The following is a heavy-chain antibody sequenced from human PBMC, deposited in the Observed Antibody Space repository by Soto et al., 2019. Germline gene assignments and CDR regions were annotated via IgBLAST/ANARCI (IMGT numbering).Heavy chain of an antibody. J-gene: IGHJ4*02. V-gene: IGHV1-69*13. D-gene: IGHD6-6*01. Sequence: SVKVSCKASGGTFSSYATSWVRQAPGQGLEWMGGIIPIFGTANYAQKFQGRATITADESTSTAYMELSSLRSEDTAVYYCARGVAARWYFDYWGQGTLVTVSS. CDR2: IIPIFGTA. CDR1: GGTFSSYA. CDR3: ARGVAARWYFDY.